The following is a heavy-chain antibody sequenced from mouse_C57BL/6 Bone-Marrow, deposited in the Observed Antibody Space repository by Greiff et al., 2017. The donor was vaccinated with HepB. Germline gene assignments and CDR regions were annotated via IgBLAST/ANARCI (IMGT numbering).Heavy chain of an antibody. CDR2: IYPRSGNT. Sequence: LEESGAELARPGASVKLSCKASGYTFTSYGISWVKQRTGQGLEWIGEIYPRSGNTYYNEKFKGKATLTADKSSSTAYMELRSLTSEDSAVYFCARGSFFAYWGQGTLVTVSA. V-gene: IGHV1-81*01. CDR3: ARGSFFAY. J-gene: IGHJ3*01. CDR1: GYTFTSYG.